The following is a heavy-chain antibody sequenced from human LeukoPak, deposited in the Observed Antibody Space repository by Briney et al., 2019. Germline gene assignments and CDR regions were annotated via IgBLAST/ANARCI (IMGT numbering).Heavy chain of an antibody. V-gene: IGHV1-8*01. D-gene: IGHD2/OR15-2a*01. CDR1: GYTFTSYD. CDR2: MNPKRGNT. CDR3: ARGKDCNDAGCHNWFDP. J-gene: IGHJ5*02. Sequence: ASVKVSCKASGYTFTSYDINWVRQATGQGLEWMGWMNPKRGNTGYVKRFQGRVTMTRNTSITTAYMELSSLRSEDTAVYYCARGKDCNDAGCHNWFDPWGQGTLVTVSS.